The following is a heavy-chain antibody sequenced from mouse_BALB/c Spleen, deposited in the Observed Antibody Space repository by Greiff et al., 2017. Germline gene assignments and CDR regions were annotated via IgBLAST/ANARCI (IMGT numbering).Heavy chain of an antibody. CDR1: GYTFSRYW. Sequence: VQLQQSGAELMKPGASVKISCKATGYTFSRYWIEWVKQRPGHGLEWIGEILPGSGSTNYNEKFKGKATFTADTSSNTAYMQLSSLTSEDSAVYYCARNGYYGSSFAMDYWGQGTSVTVSS. J-gene: IGHJ4*01. D-gene: IGHD1-1*01. CDR2: ILPGSGST. V-gene: IGHV1-9*01. CDR3: ARNGYYGSSFAMDY.